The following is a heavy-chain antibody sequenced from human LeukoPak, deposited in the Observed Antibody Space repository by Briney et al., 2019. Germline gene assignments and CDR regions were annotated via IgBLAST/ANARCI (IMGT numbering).Heavy chain of an antibody. Sequence: SETLSLTCTVSGGSISSSSYYWGWIRQPPGKGLEWIGSIYYSGSANYNPSLKSRVTISVDTSKNQFSLKLSSVTAADTAVYYCARGRNYYDSSGYYYWGQGTLVTVSS. CDR3: ARGRNYYDSSGYYY. CDR1: GGSISSSSYY. J-gene: IGHJ4*02. CDR2: IYYSGSA. V-gene: IGHV4-39*07. D-gene: IGHD3-22*01.